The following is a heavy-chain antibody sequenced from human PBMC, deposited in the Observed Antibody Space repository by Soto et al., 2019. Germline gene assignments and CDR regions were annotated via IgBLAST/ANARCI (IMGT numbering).Heavy chain of an antibody. J-gene: IGHJ4*02. Sequence: SETLSLTCTVSGGSISSSSYYWGWIRQPPGKGLEWIGSIYYSGSTYYNPSLKSRVTISVDTSKNQFSLKLSSLTAADTAVYYCASPGYSGYDYYFDYWGQGTLVTVSS. CDR1: GGSISSSSYY. CDR3: ASPGYSGYDYYFDY. V-gene: IGHV4-39*01. D-gene: IGHD5-12*01. CDR2: IYYSGST.